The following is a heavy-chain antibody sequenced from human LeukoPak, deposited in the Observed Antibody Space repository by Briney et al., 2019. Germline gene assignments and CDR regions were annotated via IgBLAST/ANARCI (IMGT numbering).Heavy chain of an antibody. V-gene: IGHV4-34*01. Sequence: SETLSLTCAVYGGSFSGYYWSWIRQPPGKGLEWIGEINHSGSTNYNPSLKSRVTISVDTSKNQFSLKLSSVTAADTAVYYCAREVLWFGELATDWGQGTLVTVSS. D-gene: IGHD3-10*01. CDR1: GGSFSGYY. CDR3: AREVLWFGELATD. CDR2: INHSGST. J-gene: IGHJ4*02.